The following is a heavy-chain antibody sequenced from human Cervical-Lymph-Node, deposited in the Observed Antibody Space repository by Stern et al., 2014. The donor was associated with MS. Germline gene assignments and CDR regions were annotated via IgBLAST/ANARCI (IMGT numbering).Heavy chain of an antibody. Sequence: QVQLQESGPGLVKPSETLSLTCTVSGGSIRSDNHHWGLICQPPGNGLEWIGRVYYGGSTYYNPYLKSRLPLSVDTSTDQFSLNLSSVTAADTAMYYCARRSTGTTPFDYWGQGTLVTVSS. CDR2: VYYGGST. D-gene: IGHD1-1*01. J-gene: IGHJ4*02. V-gene: IGHV4-39*01. CDR3: ARRSTGTTPFDY. CDR1: GGSIRSDNHH.